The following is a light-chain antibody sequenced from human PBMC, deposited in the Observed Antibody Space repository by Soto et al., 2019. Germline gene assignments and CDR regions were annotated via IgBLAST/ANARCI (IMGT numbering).Light chain of an antibody. V-gene: IGLV1-40*01. CDR1: SSNIGAGYD. J-gene: IGLJ2*01. CDR3: QSYDSSLSGVV. CDR2: GNS. Sequence: QSVLTQPPSVSGAPGQRVTISCTRSSSNIGAGYDVHWYQQLPGTAPKLLIYGNSNRPSGVPDRFSGSKSGTSASLAITGLQAVDEADYYCQSYDSSLSGVVFGGGTKLTVL.